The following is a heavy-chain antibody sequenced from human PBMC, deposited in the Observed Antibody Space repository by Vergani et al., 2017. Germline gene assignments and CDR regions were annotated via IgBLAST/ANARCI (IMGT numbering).Heavy chain of an antibody. D-gene: IGHD3-22*01. CDR3: ARDAPGRIVLRMDV. V-gene: IGHV3-33*01. J-gene: IGHJ6*02. Sequence: QVQLVESGGGVVQPGRSLRLSCAASGFTFSSYGMHWVRQAPGKGLEWVAVIWYDGSNKYYADSVKGRFTISRDNSKNTLYLQMNSLRAEDTAVYYCARDAPGRIVLRMDVWGQGTTVTGSS. CDR2: IWYDGSNK. CDR1: GFTFSSYG.